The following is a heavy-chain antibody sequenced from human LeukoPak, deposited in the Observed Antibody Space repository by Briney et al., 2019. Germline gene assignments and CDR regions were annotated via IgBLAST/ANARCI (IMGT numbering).Heavy chain of an antibody. CDR1: GYTFTGYY. J-gene: IGHJ4*02. CDR3: ARGGYSGYDWSELGY. V-gene: IGHV1-2*02. D-gene: IGHD5-12*01. CDR2: INPNSGGT. Sequence: ASVKVSCKASGYTFTGYYMHWVRQAPGQGLEWMGWINPNSGGTNYAQKFQGRVTMTRDTSISTAYMELSRLRSDDTTVYYCARGGYSGYDWSELGYWGQGTLVTVSS.